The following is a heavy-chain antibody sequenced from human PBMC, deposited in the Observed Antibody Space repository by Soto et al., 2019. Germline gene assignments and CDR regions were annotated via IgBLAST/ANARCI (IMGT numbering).Heavy chain of an antibody. CDR2: ISGSGGST. CDR1: GFTFSSYA. CDR3: AKDVASGSYYGAFDI. J-gene: IGHJ3*02. D-gene: IGHD1-26*01. Sequence: PGGSLRLSCAASGFTFSSYAMSWVRQAPGKGLEWVSAISGSGGSTYYADSVKGRFTVSRDNSKNTLYLQMNSLRAEDTAVYYCAKDVASGSYYGAFDIWGQGTMVTVSS. V-gene: IGHV3-23*01.